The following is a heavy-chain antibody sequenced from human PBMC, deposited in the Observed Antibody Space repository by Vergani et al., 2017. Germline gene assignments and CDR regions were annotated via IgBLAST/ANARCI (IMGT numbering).Heavy chain of an antibody. D-gene: IGHD2-2*01. CDR3: AREGVPALDWFDP. CDR1: GGSISSGDYY. Sequence: QVQLPESGPGLVKPSQTLSLTCTVSGGSISSGDYYWSWIRQPPGKGLEWIGYIYYSGSTYYNPSLKSRVTISVDTSKNQFSLKLSSVTAADTAVYYCAREGVPALDWFDPWGQGTLVTVSS. V-gene: IGHV4-30-4*08. CDR2: IYYSGST. J-gene: IGHJ5*02.